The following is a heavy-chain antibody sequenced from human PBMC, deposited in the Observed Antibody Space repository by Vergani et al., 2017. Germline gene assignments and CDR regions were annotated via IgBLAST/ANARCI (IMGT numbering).Heavy chain of an antibody. CDR3: ARQNYYGSGTSYKAADLNY. D-gene: IGHD3-10*01. Sequence: QVRLQESGPGLVKPSETLSLTCSVSGGSMSGYYWSWIRQPPGKELEWIGYMHHSGSTNYNPSLETRVTISGDTSKNQFSLKLNSVTAADTAVYYCARQNYYGSGTSYKAADLNYWGQGTLVIVSS. CDR2: MHHSGST. V-gene: IGHV4-59*01. CDR1: GGSMSGYY. J-gene: IGHJ4*02.